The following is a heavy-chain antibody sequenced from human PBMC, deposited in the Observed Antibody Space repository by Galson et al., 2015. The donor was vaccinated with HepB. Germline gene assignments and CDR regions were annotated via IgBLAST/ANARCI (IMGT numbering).Heavy chain of an antibody. J-gene: IGHJ4*02. D-gene: IGHD1/OR15-1a*01. V-gene: IGHV3-30*18. CDR1: GFTFSNYG. Sequence: SLRLSCAASGFTFSNYGMHWVRRAPGKGLDWVAGILYDGSKEYYADSVKGRFTISRDNSVDTLYLQMDSLRGDDTAVYYCAKGRETTSVLDHWGQGILVTVSS. CDR2: ILYDGSKE. CDR3: AKGRETTSVLDH.